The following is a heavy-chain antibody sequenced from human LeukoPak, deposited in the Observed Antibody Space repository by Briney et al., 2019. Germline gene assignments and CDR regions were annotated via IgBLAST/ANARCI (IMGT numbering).Heavy chain of an antibody. J-gene: IGHJ4*02. CDR1: GYTFTGYY. D-gene: IGHD3-22*01. V-gene: IGHV1-2*02. CDR3: ARGADYYDSSGYTLDY. Sequence: ASVKVSCKASGYTFTGYYMHWVRQAPGQGLEWMGWINPNSGGTNYAQKFQGRVTMTRDTSISTAYMELSRLRSDDTAVYYCARGADYYDSSGYTLDYWGQGTLVTVSS. CDR2: INPNSGGT.